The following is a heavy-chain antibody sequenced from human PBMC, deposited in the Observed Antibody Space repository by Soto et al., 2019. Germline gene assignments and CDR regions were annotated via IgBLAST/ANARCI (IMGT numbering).Heavy chain of an antibody. Sequence: QVQLVESGGGVVQPGRSLRLSCAASGFSLTTFAMEWVRQAPGKGLEWLAGISHDGTNQYYAASVKGRFTISRDISKKTLYLEMNGLRAEDTALYYCASLADYWGQGTLVTVSS. J-gene: IGHJ4*02. CDR3: ASLADY. V-gene: IGHV3-30*04. CDR1: GFSLTTFA. CDR2: ISHDGTNQ.